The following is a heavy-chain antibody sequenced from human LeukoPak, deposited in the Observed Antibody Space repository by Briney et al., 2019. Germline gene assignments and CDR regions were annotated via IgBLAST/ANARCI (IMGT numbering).Heavy chain of an antibody. V-gene: IGHV1-8*01. CDR2: MNPNSGNT. CDR3: ARGGAMVRGVANYYYYGMDV. J-gene: IGHJ6*02. D-gene: IGHD3-10*01. Sequence: ASVSVSCKASGYTFTSYDMNWVRQAPGQGLEWMGWMNPNSGNTDYAQKFQGRVTMTRTTSISTAYMELSSLRSEDTAVYYCARGGAMVRGVANYYYYGMDVWGQGTTVTVSS. CDR1: GYTFTSYD.